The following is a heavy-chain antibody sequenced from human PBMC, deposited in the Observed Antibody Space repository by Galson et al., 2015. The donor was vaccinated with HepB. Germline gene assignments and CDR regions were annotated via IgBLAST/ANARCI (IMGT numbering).Heavy chain of an antibody. V-gene: IGHV3-30*04. D-gene: IGHD2-15*01. CDR1: GFTFSSYA. J-gene: IGHJ5*02. Sequence: SLRLSCAASGFTFSSYAMHWVRQAPGKGLEWVAVITYDGSNKYYADSVKGRFTISRDNSKNTLYLQMNSLRAEDTAVYYCARGGDIVVVVAATVIDVPNPLQALPWG. CDR2: ITYDGSNK. CDR3: ARGGDIVVVVAATVIDVPNPLQALP.